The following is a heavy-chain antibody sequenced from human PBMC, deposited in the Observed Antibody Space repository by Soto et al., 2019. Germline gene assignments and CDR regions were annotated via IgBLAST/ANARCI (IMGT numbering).Heavy chain of an antibody. V-gene: IGHV3-11*01. Sequence: QEQLVESGGGLVKPGGSLRLSCAASGFTFRDYYMSWIRQTPGKGLEWISFISSSGTTTNYADSVKGRFTISRDNAKNSLYLQMNSLRAEDTAVYYCARDILTGYNWFDPWGQGTLVT. D-gene: IGHD3-9*01. CDR3: ARDILTGYNWFDP. CDR1: GFTFRDYY. J-gene: IGHJ5*02. CDR2: ISSSGTTT.